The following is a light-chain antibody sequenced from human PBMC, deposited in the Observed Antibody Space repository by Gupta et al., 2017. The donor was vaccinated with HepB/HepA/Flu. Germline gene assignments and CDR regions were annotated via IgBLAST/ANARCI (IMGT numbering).Light chain of an antibody. CDR2: SNN. V-gene: IGLV1-47*02. CDR3: AAWDDSLSVM. CDR1: SSNIGSNY. Sequence: QSVLTQPPSVSGTPGQRVPISCSGSSSNIGSNYVYWYQQLPGTAPKLLIYSNNQRPSGVPDRFSGSKSGTSASLAISGLRSEDEADYYWAAWDDSLSVMFGGGTKLTVL. J-gene: IGLJ3*02.